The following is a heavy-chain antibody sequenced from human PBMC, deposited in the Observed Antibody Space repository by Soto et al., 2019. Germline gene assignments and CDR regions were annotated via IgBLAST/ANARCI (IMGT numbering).Heavy chain of an antibody. Sequence: KASETLSLTCAVSGGSIVSGGYFWSWIRQPPGKGLEWIGNIYHGGITYYNPSLKSRVTISVDRSKNQFSLRLSSVTAADTAVYYCARDRGSSTGSGMDVWGQGTTVTVSS. CDR1: GGSIVSGGYF. D-gene: IGHD6-25*01. CDR3: ARDRGSSTGSGMDV. J-gene: IGHJ6*02. CDR2: IYHGGIT. V-gene: IGHV4-30-2*01.